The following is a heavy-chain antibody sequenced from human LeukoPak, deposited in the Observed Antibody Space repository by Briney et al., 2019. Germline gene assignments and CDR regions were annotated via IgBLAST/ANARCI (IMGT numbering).Heavy chain of an antibody. J-gene: IGHJ4*02. CDR1: GGSISSSSYY. D-gene: IGHD2-2*01. CDR2: IYYSGST. V-gene: IGHV4-39*07. Sequence: IPSETLSLTCTVSGGSISSSSYYWGWIRQPPGKGLEWIGSIYYSGSTYYNPSLKSRVTISVDTSKNQFSLKLSSVTAADTAVYYCARSTETDFDYWGQGTLVTVSS. CDR3: ARSTETDFDY.